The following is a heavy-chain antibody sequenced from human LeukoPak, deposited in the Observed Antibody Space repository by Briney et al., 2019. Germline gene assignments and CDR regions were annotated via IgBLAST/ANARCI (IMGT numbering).Heavy chain of an antibody. V-gene: IGHV4-34*01. CDR1: GGSFSGHY. Sequence: SETLSLTCAVYGGSFSGHYWSWIRQPPGKGLEWIGEINHSGSTNYNPSLKSRVTISVDTSKNQFSLKLSSVTAADTAVYYCARKVVRGPLGYWGQGTLVTVSS. J-gene: IGHJ4*02. CDR3: ARKVVRGPLGY. D-gene: IGHD3-10*01. CDR2: INHSGST.